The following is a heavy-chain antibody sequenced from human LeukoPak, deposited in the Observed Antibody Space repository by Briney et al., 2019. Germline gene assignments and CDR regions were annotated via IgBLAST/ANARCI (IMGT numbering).Heavy chain of an antibody. Sequence: KPSETLSLTCTVSGGSISSSSYYWGWIRQPPGKGLEWIGSIYYSGSTYYNPSLKSRVTISVDTSKNQFSLKLSSVTAADTAVYYCARKIVVVVAATVIFDYWGQGTLVTVSS. CDR1: GGSISSSSYY. J-gene: IGHJ4*02. D-gene: IGHD2-15*01. V-gene: IGHV4-39*07. CDR3: ARKIVVVVAATVIFDY. CDR2: IYYSGST.